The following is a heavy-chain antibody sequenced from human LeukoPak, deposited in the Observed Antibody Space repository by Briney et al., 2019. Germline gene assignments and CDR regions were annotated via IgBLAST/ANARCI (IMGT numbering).Heavy chain of an antibody. D-gene: IGHD3-3*01. CDR1: GFTFSSYS. CDR3: ARDQGYRPIFGGGFDY. V-gene: IGHV3-21*01. CDR2: ISSSSSYI. J-gene: IGHJ4*02. Sequence: SCAASGFTFSSYSMNWVRQAPGKGLEWVSSISSSSSYIYYADSVKGRFTISRDNAKNSLYLQMNSLRAEDTAVYYCARDQGYRPIFGGGFDYWGQGTLVTVSS.